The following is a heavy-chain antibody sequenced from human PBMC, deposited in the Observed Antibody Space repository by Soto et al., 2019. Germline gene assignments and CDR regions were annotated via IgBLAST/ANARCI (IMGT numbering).Heavy chain of an antibody. Sequence: QVQLQESGPGLVKPSQTLSLTCTVSGGSISSGDYYWSWIRQPPGKGLEWIGYIYYSGSTYYNPSLKSRVTISVDTSKNQFPLKLSSVTAADTAVYYCARSSVITSLQSAYYFDYWGQGTLVTVSS. J-gene: IGHJ4*02. D-gene: IGHD3-16*01. CDR1: GGSISSGDYY. V-gene: IGHV4-30-4*01. CDR2: IYYSGST. CDR3: ARSSVITSLQSAYYFDY.